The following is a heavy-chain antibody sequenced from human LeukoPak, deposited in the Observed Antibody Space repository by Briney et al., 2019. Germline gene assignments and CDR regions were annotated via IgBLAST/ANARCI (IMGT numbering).Heavy chain of an antibody. J-gene: IGHJ4*02. Sequence: GGPLRLSCAASGFTFSSYGMHWVRQAPGKGLEGVAVIWYDGSNKYYADSVKGRFTISRDNSKNTMYLQMNSLRAEDTAVYYCARAGYYYDSSGYAGLDYWGQGTLVTVSS. CDR2: IWYDGSNK. V-gene: IGHV3-33*01. CDR1: GFTFSSYG. CDR3: ARAGYYYDSSGYAGLDY. D-gene: IGHD3-22*01.